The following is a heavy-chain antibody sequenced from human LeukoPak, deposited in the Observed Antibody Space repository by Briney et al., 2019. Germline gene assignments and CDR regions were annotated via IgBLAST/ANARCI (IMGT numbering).Heavy chain of an antibody. Sequence: GESLKISCKGSGYSFTSYWIGWARQMPGKGLEWMGIIYPGDSDTRYSPSFQGQVTISADKSISTAYLQWSSLKASDTAMYYCASSSSIAARPFDYWGQGTLVTVSS. CDR1: GYSFTSYW. J-gene: IGHJ4*02. D-gene: IGHD6-6*01. CDR2: IYPGDSDT. CDR3: ASSSSIAARPFDY. V-gene: IGHV5-51*01.